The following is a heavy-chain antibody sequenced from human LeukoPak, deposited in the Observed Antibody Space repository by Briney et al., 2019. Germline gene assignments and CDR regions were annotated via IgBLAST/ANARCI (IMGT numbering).Heavy chain of an antibody. Sequence: SETLSLTCTVSGGSISSSSYYWGWIRQPPGKGLEWIGSIYYSGSTYYNPSLKSRVTISVDTSKNQFPLKPSSVTAADTAVYYCAREGSVVVPAAIDYWGQGTQVTVSS. CDR3: AREGSVVVPAAIDY. CDR2: IYYSGST. CDR1: GGSISSSSYY. V-gene: IGHV4-39*06. J-gene: IGHJ4*02. D-gene: IGHD2-2*01.